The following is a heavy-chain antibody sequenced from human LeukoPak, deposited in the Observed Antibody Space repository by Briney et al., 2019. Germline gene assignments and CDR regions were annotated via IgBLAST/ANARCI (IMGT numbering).Heavy chain of an antibody. V-gene: IGHV4-31*03. CDR3: AREITFGGDHPNWFDP. Sequence: SQTLSLTCTVSGGSISSGGYYWSWIRQHPGKGLEWIGYIYYSGSTYYNPSLKSRVTISVDTSKNQFSLKLSSVTAADTAVYYCAREITFGGDHPNWFDPWGQGTLVTVSS. CDR1: GGSISSGGYY. J-gene: IGHJ5*02. CDR2: IYYSGST. D-gene: IGHD3-16*01.